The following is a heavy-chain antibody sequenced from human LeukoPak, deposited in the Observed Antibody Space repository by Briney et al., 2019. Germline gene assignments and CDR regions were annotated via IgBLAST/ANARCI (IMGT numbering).Heavy chain of an antibody. CDR2: ISGSGGST. J-gene: IGHJ4*02. D-gene: IGHD6-19*01. CDR1: GFTFSTYG. Sequence: GGSLRLSCAASGFTFSTYGMNWVRQAPGKGLEWVSTISGSGGSTYYAHSVKGRFTISRDNSKNTLYVQMNSLRAEDTAVHYCAKGGRGWLSLWDHWGQGTLVTVSS. CDR3: AKGGRGWLSLWDH. V-gene: IGHV3-23*01.